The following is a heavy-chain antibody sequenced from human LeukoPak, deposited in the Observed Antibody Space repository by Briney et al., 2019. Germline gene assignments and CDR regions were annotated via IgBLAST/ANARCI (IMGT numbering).Heavy chain of an antibody. Sequence: PSETLSLTCAVSGGSISSSNWWSWVRQPPGKGLEWIGEIYHSGSTNYNPSLKSLVSISVDKSKNQFSLKLSSVTAADTAVYYCARAPGGGSYYFDYWGQGTLVTVSS. V-gene: IGHV4-4*02. CDR2: IYHSGST. CDR3: ARAPGGGSYYFDY. CDR1: GGSISSSNW. J-gene: IGHJ4*02. D-gene: IGHD1-26*01.